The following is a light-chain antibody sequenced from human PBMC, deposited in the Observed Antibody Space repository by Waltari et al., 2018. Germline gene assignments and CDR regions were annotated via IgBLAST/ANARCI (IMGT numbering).Light chain of an antibody. J-gene: IGKJ1*01. CDR2: RVS. V-gene: IGKV2-30*01. CDR1: LGSSDGHTF. CDR3: IPATRWPRT. Sequence: LGSSDGHTFVNCCQRGPSRSARRLLYRVSCRDSGVPDRFRGSGSATDFTLKISRVEAEYVLVYYCIPATRWPRTFGQGTKGKIK.